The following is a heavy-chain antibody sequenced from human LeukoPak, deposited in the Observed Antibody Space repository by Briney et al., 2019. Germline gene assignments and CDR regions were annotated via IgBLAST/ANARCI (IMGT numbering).Heavy chain of an antibody. Sequence: GGSLRLSCAASGFTFSSYAMSWVRQAPGKGLEWVSTFSHNGVSTYYADSVKGRFTLSRDNSKNTLYLQMSSLRAEDTAVYYCAKHPARSGGGCDGGYFDYWGQGTLVTVSS. D-gene: IGHD2-15*01. J-gene: IGHJ4*02. CDR1: GFTFSSYA. V-gene: IGHV3-23*01. CDR2: FSHNGVST. CDR3: AKHPARSGGGCDGGYFDY.